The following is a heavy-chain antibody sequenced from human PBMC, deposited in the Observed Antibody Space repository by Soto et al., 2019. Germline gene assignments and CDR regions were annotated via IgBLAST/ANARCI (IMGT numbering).Heavy chain of an antibody. V-gene: IGHV3-7*01. CDR2: IKQDGSEK. D-gene: IGHD3-16*01. CDR1: GFTFSDSW. J-gene: IGHJ6*02. CDR3: ASLGRHG. Sequence: EVQLVESGGGLVQPGGSLRLSCAASGFTFSDSWMDWVRQAPGKGPEWVANIKQDGSEKNYVDSVKGRFIISRDNAKNSLYLQVNSLRAEDTAVYYCASLGRHGWGQGTTVTVSS.